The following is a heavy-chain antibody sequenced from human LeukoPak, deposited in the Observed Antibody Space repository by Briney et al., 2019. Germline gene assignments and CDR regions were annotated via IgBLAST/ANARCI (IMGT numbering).Heavy chain of an antibody. CDR1: GFTFSSYA. CDR3: ARDFVLAVSGGWGNYYYGMDV. J-gene: IGHJ6*02. V-gene: IGHV3-30-3*01. Sequence: GGSLRLSCAASGFTFSSYAMHWVRQAPGEGLEWVAVISYDGSNKYYADSVKGRFTISRDNSKNTLYLQMNSLRAEDTAVYYCARDFVLAVSGGWGNYYYGMDVWGQGTTVTVSS. D-gene: IGHD6-19*01. CDR2: ISYDGSNK.